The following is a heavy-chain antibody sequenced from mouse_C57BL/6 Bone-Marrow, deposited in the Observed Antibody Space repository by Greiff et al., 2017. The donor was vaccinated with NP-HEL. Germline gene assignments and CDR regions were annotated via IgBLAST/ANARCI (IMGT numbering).Heavy chain of an antibody. V-gene: IGHV1-54*01. CDR2: INPGGGGT. CDR1: GYAFTNYL. CDR3: AIKKYYFDY. Sequence: QVQLQQSGAELVRPGTSVKVSCKASGYAFTNYLIEWVKQRPGQGLEWIGVINPGGGGTNYNEKFKGKATLTADKSSSTAYMQLSSLTSEDSAVYFCAIKKYYFDYWGQGTTLTVSS. J-gene: IGHJ2*01.